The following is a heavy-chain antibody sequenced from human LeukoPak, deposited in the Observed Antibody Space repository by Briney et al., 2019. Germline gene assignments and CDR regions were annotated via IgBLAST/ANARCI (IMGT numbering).Heavy chain of an antibody. J-gene: IGHJ3*02. V-gene: IGHV4-59*01. D-gene: IGHD5-18*01. CDR1: GGSISSYY. CDR2: IYYSGST. Sequence: SETLSLTCTVSGGSISSYYWSWIRQPPGKGLEWIGYIYYSGSTNYNPSLKSRVTIPVDTSKNQFSLKLSSVTAADTAVYYCASSGYSYAFDIWGQGTMVTVSS. CDR3: ASSGYSYAFDI.